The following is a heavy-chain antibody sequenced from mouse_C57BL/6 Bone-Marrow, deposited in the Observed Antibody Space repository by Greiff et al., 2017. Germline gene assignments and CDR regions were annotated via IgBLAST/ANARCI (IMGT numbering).Heavy chain of an antibody. Sequence: VQLKQSGPVLVKPGASVKMSCKASGYTFTDYYMNWVKQSHGKSLEWIGVINPYNGGTSYNQKFKGKATLTVDKSSSTAYMELNSLTSEDSAVYYCASATTVVPHYYAMDYWGQGTSVTVSS. CDR3: ASATTVVPHYYAMDY. D-gene: IGHD1-1*01. CDR2: INPYNGGT. CDR1: GYTFTDYY. V-gene: IGHV1-19*01. J-gene: IGHJ4*01.